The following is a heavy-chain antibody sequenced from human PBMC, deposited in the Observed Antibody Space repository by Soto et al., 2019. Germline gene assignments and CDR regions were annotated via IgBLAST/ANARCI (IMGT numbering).Heavy chain of an antibody. V-gene: IGHV1-2*04. D-gene: IGHD3-10*01. CDR1: GYTFTGYY. CDR3: AKDQYYGSGSYLERYFDS. CDR2: INPHSGGT. J-gene: IGHJ4*02. Sequence: ASVKVSCKASGYTFTGYYVHWLRQAPGQGLEWMGWINPHSGGTDYAQKFQGWVTMTRDASINTDYIELSRLRSDDTAVFYFAKDQYYGSGSYLERYFDSWGQGTLVTVSS.